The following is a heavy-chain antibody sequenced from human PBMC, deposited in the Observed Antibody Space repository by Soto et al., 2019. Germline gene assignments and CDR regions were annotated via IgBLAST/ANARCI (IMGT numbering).Heavy chain of an antibody. CDR2: IRSKTNSYAT. CDR3: TSRLGELSFPRAFDI. D-gene: IGHD3-16*02. V-gene: IGHV3-73*01. Sequence: EVQLVGSGGGLVQPGGSLKLSCAASGFTVSGSAVHWVRQASGKGLEWVGRIRSKTNSYATAYAASVKGRFTISRDDSKNTAYLQMNSLKTEDTAVYYCTSRLGELSFPRAFDIWGQGTMLTVSS. J-gene: IGHJ3*02. CDR1: GFTVSGSA.